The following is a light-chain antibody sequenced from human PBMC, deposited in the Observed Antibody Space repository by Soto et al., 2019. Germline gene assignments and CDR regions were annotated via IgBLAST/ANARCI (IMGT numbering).Light chain of an antibody. CDR1: SSDVGDYNY. V-gene: IGLV2-14*03. J-gene: IGLJ1*01. CDR2: DVT. Sequence: QSALTQPASVSGSPGQSITISCTGTSSDVGDYNYVSWYQQHPGKAPKLMIFDVTNRPSGVSNRFSGSKSGNTASLTISGLQAEDEADYYCNSYTSISTLVFGAGTKLTVL. CDR3: NSYTSISTLV.